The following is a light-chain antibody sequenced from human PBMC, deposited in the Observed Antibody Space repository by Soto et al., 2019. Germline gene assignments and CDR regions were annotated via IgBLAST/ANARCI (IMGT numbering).Light chain of an antibody. CDR3: QQRTNWPPYT. V-gene: IGKV3-11*01. CDR2: DAS. CDR1: QSVSDN. Sequence: EVVLTQSPATLSLSPGVRATLSCRASQSVSDNLAWYQQKPGQPPRLLIYDASNRATGIPARFSGSGSGTDFTLTISSLEPDDFAVYYCQQRTNWPPYTFGQGTKLEI. J-gene: IGKJ2*01.